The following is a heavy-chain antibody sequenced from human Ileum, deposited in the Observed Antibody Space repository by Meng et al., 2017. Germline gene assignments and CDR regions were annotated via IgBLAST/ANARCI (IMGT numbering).Heavy chain of an antibody. CDR3: ARDKGVTSLDT. D-gene: IGHD3-10*01. CDR2: ISYDENEI. Sequence: QVQLVEAGGGVVQPGRSLRLSCAMSGFTFSRYAMHWVRQAPGKGLEWLAVISYDENEIYYADSVKGRFTITRDTSKNTLYVQMNNLRPEDTAVYYCARDKGVTSLDTWGQGTLVTVSS. J-gene: IGHJ5*02. V-gene: IGHV3-30*04. CDR1: GFTFSRYA.